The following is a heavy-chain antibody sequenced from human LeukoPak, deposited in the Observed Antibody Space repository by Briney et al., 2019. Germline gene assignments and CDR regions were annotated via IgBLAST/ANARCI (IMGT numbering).Heavy chain of an antibody. CDR3: AKQLGYCSDGSCYFPY. CDR2: ISNNGGYT. D-gene: IGHD2-15*01. CDR1: GFTFSSSA. J-gene: IGHJ4*02. Sequence: GGSLRLSCAASGFTFSSSAMSWVSQAPGKGLEWVSAISNNGGYTYYADSVQGRFTISRDNSKSTLCLEMNSLRAEDTAVYYCAKQLGYCSDGSCYFPYWGQGTLVTVSS. V-gene: IGHV3-23*01.